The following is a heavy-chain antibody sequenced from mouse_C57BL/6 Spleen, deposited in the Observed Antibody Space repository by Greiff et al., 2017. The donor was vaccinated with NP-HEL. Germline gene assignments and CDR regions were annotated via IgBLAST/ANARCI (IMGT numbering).Heavy chain of an antibody. CDR3: ARQKEGDYEDY. Sequence: EVMLVESGGDLVKPGGSLKLSCAASGFTFSSYGMSWVRQTPDKRLEWVATISSGGSYTYYPDSVKGRFTISRDNAKNTLYLQMSSLKSEDTAMYYCARQKEGDYEDYWGQGTTLTVSS. V-gene: IGHV5-6*02. CDR2: ISSGGSYT. CDR1: GFTFSSYG. D-gene: IGHD2-4*01. J-gene: IGHJ2*01.